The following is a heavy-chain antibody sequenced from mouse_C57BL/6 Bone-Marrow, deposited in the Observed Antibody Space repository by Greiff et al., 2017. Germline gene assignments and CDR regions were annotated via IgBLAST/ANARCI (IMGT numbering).Heavy chain of an antibody. V-gene: IGHV5-4*01. CDR3: AREDDYDEGLAY. CDR1: GFTFSSYA. D-gene: IGHD2-4*01. J-gene: IGHJ3*01. Sequence: EVKLMESGGGLVKPGGSLKLSCAASGFTFSSYAMSWVRQTPEKRLEWVATISDGGSYTYYPDNVKGRFTISRDNAKNNLYLQMSHLKSEDTAMYYCAREDDYDEGLAYWGQGTLVTVSA. CDR2: ISDGGSYT.